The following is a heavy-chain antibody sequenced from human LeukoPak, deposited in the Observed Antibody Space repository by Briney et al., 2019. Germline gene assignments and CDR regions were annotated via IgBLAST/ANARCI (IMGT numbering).Heavy chain of an antibody. D-gene: IGHD3-22*01. CDR2: IWYDGSNK. Sequence: QPGGCLRLSCAAACFTFSSYGMHWVRQAPGKGLEWVAVIWYDGSNKYYADSVKGRFTISRDKSKNTLYLQINRLRAADWPVCYCARIVYDSSGYSPFDYWGQGTLLTVSS. CDR1: CFTFSSYG. J-gene: IGHJ4*02. V-gene: IGHV3-33*01. CDR3: ARIVYDSSGYSPFDY.